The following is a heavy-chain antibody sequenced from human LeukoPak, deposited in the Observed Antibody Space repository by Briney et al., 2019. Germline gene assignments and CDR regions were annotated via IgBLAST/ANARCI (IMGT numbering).Heavy chain of an antibody. CDR1: GGSISSYY. D-gene: IGHD4-17*01. V-gene: IGHV4-59*01. J-gene: IGHJ4*02. CDR3: ARAGSTVIHY. Sequence: PSETLSLTCIVSGGSISSYYWSWIRQPPGKGLEWIGYIYYSGSTYYNASLKSRVTISVDTSKNQFSLKLSSVTAADTAVYYCARAGSTVIHYWGQGTLVTVSS. CDR2: IYYSGST.